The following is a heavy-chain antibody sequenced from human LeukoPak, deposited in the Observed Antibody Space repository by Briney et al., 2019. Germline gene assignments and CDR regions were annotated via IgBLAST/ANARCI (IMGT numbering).Heavy chain of an antibody. D-gene: IGHD5-18*01. V-gene: IGHV3-30*04. J-gene: IGHJ6*02. CDR2: ISYDGSNK. CDR3: AKDRVIQLSRIYYYYGMDV. CDR1: GFAFSSYA. Sequence: GGSLRLSCAASGFAFSSYAVHWIRQAPGKGLEWVAVISYDGSNKYYADSVKGRFTISRDNSKNTLYLQMNSLRAEDTAVYYCAKDRVIQLSRIYYYYGMDVWGQGTTVTVSS.